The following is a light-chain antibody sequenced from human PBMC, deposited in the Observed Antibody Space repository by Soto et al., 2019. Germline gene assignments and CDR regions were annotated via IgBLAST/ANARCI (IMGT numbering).Light chain of an antibody. Sequence: EVVLTQSPATLSVSPGERSNLSFRASQSVSSNLAWYQQKPGQAPRPLIYGASTRATGIPARFSGSGSGTEFTLTIRSLQSEDFAVYYCQQYNNWPPWTCGQGTKGDI. CDR3: QQYNNWPPWT. J-gene: IGKJ1*01. CDR2: GAS. V-gene: IGKV3-15*01. CDR1: QSVSSN.